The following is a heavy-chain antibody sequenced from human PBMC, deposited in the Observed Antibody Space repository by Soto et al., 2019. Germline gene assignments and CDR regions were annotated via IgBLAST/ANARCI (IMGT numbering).Heavy chain of an antibody. CDR1: GYTLTELS. D-gene: IGHD3-3*01. CDR2: FDPEDGET. Sequence: ASVKVSCKVSGYTLTELSMHWVRRAPGKGLEWMGGFDPEDGETIYAQKFQGGVTMTEDTSTDTAYMELSSLRSEDTAVYYCATTYYDFWSGPLPGDAFDIWGQGTMVTVSS. V-gene: IGHV1-24*01. J-gene: IGHJ3*02. CDR3: ATTYYDFWSGPLPGDAFDI.